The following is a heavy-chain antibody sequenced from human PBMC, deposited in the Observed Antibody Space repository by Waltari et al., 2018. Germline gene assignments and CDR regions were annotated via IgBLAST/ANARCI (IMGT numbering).Heavy chain of an antibody. CDR1: GFTFSSYA. D-gene: IGHD6-13*01. J-gene: IGHJ4*02. Sequence: QVQLVESGGGVVQPGRSLRLSCAASGFTFSSYAMHWVRQAPGKGLGWGAGISYEGSNKDYAGSVKGRFTISRDNSKNTLYLQMNSLRAEDTAVYYCAREPYSSSWSIDYWGQGTLVTVSS. CDR3: AREPYSSSWSIDY. CDR2: ISYEGSNK. V-gene: IGHV3-30*01.